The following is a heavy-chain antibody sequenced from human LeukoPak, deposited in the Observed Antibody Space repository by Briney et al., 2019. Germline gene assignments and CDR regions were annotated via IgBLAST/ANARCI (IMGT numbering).Heavy chain of an antibody. CDR3: ATHDYGGNSAWFDP. CDR1: GGSINKYY. V-gene: IGHV4-59*08. J-gene: IGHJ5*02. CDR2: IYYSGAT. D-gene: IGHD4-23*01. Sequence: PSETLSLTCTVSGGSINKYYWSWIRQPPGKGLEWIAYIYYSGATYYNPSLQSRVTISVDTSRNQFSLKLTSVTAADTAVYYCATHDYGGNSAWFDPWGQGTLVTVSS.